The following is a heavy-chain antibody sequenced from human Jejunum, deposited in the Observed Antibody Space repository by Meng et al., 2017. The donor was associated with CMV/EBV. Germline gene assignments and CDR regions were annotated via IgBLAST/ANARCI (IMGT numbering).Heavy chain of an antibody. CDR2: IKSKTDGGTT. CDR3: TTDKPGTGTTAY. D-gene: IGHD1-1*01. CDR1: GLTFTNAW. V-gene: IGHV3-15*07. Sequence: SGLTFTNAWMDWVHQAPGKELKWVGRIKSKTDGGTTDYAAPVIGRFTISRDNSKNTLYLQMNSLKSEDTGVYYCTTDKPGTGTTAYWGQGTLVTVSS. J-gene: IGHJ4*02.